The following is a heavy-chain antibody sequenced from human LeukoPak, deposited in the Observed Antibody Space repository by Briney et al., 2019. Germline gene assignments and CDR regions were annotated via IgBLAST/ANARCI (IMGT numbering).Heavy chain of an antibody. J-gene: IGHJ4*02. V-gene: IGHV1-2*02. CDR2: INPNSGGT. D-gene: IGHD1-26*01. Sequence: ASVKVSCKASGYTFTSYYMHWVRQAPGQGLEWMGWINPNSGGTNYAQKFQGRVTMTRDTSISTAYMELSRLRSDDTAVYYCARVGLRGGSHDALGYWGQGTLVTVSS. CDR3: ARVGLRGGSHDALGY. CDR1: GYTFTSYY.